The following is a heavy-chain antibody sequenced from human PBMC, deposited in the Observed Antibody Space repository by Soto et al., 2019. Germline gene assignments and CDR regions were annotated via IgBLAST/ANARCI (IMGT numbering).Heavy chain of an antibody. D-gene: IGHD3-10*01. J-gene: IGHJ3*02. CDR2: IYYSGST. CDR3: ARADVLLWFGELLCGAFDI. V-gene: IGHV4-39*01. Sequence: SETLSLTCTVSGGSISSSSYYWGWIRQPPGKGLEWIGSIYYSGSTYYNPSLKSRVTISVDTSKNQFSLKLSSVTAADTAVYYCARADVLLWFGELLCGAFDIWGQGTVVTVSS. CDR1: GGSISSSSYY.